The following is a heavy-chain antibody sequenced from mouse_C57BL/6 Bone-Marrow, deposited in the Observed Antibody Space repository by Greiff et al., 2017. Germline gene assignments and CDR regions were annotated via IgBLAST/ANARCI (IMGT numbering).Heavy chain of an antibody. J-gene: IGHJ2*01. CDR3: ATNWGFDY. Sequence: VQLQQSGAELARPGASVKMSCKASGYTFTSYTMHWVKQRPGQGLEWIGYINPSSGYTKYNQKIKDKATLTADKSSSTAYMQLSSLTSEDSAVYYCATNWGFDYWGQGTTLTVSS. V-gene: IGHV1-4*01. D-gene: IGHD4-1*01. CDR2: INPSSGYT. CDR1: GYTFTSYT.